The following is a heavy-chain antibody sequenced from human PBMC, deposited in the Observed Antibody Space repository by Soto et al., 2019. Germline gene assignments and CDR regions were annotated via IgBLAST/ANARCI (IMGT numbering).Heavy chain of an antibody. D-gene: IGHD6-13*01. CDR1: GYACTSYA. CDR3: AREVGSRIDY. CDR2: MNPNSGNT. J-gene: IGHJ4*02. V-gene: IGHV1-8*01. Sequence: QVQLVQCGAEVKKPGASVKVSCKASGYACTSYAINWVRQANGQGLEWMGWMNPNSGNTGYAQKFQGRVTMTRNTSISTAYMELSSLRSEDTAMYYCAREVGSRIDYWGQGTLVTVSS.